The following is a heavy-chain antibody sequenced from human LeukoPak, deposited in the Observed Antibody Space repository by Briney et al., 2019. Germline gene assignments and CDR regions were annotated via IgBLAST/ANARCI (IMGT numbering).Heavy chain of an antibody. CDR2: IYYSGST. J-gene: IGHJ4*02. V-gene: IGHV4-39*07. CDR3: ARRSGATTFYYFDY. Sequence: SETLSLTCTVSGGSISSSSYSWGWIRQPPGKGLEWIGSIYYSGSTYYNPSLKSRVTISVDTSKNQFSLKLSSVTAADTAVYYCARRSGATTFYYFDYWGQGTLVTVSS. CDR1: GGSISSSSYS. D-gene: IGHD3-9*01.